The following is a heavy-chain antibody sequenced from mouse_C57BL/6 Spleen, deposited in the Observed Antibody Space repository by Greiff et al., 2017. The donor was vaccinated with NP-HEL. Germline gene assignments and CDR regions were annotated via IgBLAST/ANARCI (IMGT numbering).Heavy chain of an antibody. CDR3: ARDYYGSSYGAMDY. CDR2: INPSNGGT. D-gene: IGHD1-1*01. CDR1: GYTFTSYW. V-gene: IGHV1-53*01. Sequence: QLQQPGTELVKPGASVKLSCKASGYTFTSYWMHWVKQRPGQGLEWIGNINPSNGGTNYNEKYKSKATQTVDKSSSTAYMQLSSLASEDSAVYYWARDYYGSSYGAMDYWGQGASVTVSS. J-gene: IGHJ4*01.